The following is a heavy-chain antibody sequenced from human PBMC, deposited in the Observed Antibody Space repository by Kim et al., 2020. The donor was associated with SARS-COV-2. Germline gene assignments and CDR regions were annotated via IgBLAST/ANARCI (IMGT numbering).Heavy chain of an antibody. J-gene: IGHJ5*02. Sequence: GGSLRLSCAASGFTFSSYWMSWLRQAPGKGLEWVASIKQDGSATFYVDSVRGRFTISKDNAKNSLCLQMNHLRAEDTAVYYCARDSLAYCGGDCYSGPWGQGTLVTVSS. V-gene: IGHV3-7*03. D-gene: IGHD2-21*02. CDR3: ARDSLAYCGGDCYSGP. CDR2: IKQDGSAT. CDR1: GFTFSSYW.